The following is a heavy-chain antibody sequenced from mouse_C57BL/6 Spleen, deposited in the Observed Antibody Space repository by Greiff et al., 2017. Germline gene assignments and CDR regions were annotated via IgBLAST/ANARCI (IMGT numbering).Heavy chain of an antibody. CDR2: IYPGDGDP. V-gene: IGHV1-82*01. J-gene: IGHJ3*01. CDR1: GYAFSSSW. D-gene: IGHD2-3*01. CDR3: ARDGYYSGFAY. Sequence: QVQLQQSGPELVKPGASVKISCKASGYAFSSSWMNWVKQRPGKGLEWIGRIYPGDGDPNYNGKFKGKATLTADKSSSTAYRQLSSLTSEDSAVYCCARDGYYSGFAYWGQGTLVTVSA.